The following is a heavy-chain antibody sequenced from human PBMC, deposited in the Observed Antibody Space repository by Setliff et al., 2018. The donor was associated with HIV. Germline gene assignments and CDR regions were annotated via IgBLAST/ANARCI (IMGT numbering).Heavy chain of an antibody. J-gene: IGHJ3*02. D-gene: IGHD3-3*01. Sequence: ASVKVSCKASGYTFTGYYMHWVRQAPGQGLEWMGWINPNTGGTNFAQKFQGRVTMTRDTSISTAYMELSRLRSDDTAVYYSGRDPFWSGYDAFDIWGQGTMVTVSS. CDR1: GYTFTGYY. CDR2: INPNTGGT. CDR3: GRDPFWSGYDAFDI. V-gene: IGHV1-2*02.